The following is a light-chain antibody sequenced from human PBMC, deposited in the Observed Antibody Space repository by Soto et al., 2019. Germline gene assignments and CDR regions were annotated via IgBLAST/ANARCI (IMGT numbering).Light chain of an antibody. J-gene: IGLJ1*01. V-gene: IGLV1-40*01. CDR3: QSYDSSLSGYV. CDR1: SSNIGAGYE. Sequence: QSVLPQPPSVSEAPGQRVTISCTGSSSNIGAGYEAHWYQQVPGTAPKLLIYENNNRPSGVSDRFSGSKSGTSASLAITGLQAEDEAEYYCQSYDSSLSGYVFGTGTKLTVL. CDR2: ENN.